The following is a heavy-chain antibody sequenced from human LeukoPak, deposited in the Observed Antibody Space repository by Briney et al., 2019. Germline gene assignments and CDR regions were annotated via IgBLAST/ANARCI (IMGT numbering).Heavy chain of an antibody. CDR1: GGSISSGGYY. J-gene: IGHJ3*02. CDR2: IYYSGST. Sequence: SETQSLTCTVSGGSISSGGYYWSWIRQHPGKGLEWIGYIYYSGSTCYNPSLKSRVTISVDTSKNQFSLKLSSVTAADTAVYYCARTTVMAGTQCAFDIWGQGTMVTVSS. CDR3: ARTTVMAGTQCAFDI. D-gene: IGHD6-19*01. V-gene: IGHV4-31*03.